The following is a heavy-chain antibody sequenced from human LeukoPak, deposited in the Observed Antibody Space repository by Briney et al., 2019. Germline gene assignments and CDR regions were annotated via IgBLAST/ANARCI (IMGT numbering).Heavy chain of an antibody. CDR2: IYYSGST. Sequence: PSETLSLTCTVSGGSITTSGYYWGWIRQPPGKGLEWIGYIYYSGSTNYNPSLKSRVTISVDTSKNQFSLKLSSVTAADTAVYFCARDSAAASGYNGAFDIWGQGTMVTVSS. CDR1: GGSITTSGYY. D-gene: IGHD5-12*01. J-gene: IGHJ3*02. CDR3: ARDSAAASGYNGAFDI. V-gene: IGHV4-61*08.